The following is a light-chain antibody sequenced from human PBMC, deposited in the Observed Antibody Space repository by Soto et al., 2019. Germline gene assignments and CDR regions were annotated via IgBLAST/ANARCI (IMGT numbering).Light chain of an antibody. Sequence: EIALTQSPGTLSLSPRQRAPVCCRASQSLSSIYLACYQQKPGQAPRLLIYRTSSRATGIPDRFSGSESETDFTLTISRLEPDDSAVYYCQQYGSSPRTFGPGTKVDIK. CDR3: QQYGSSPRT. CDR2: RTS. V-gene: IGKV3-20*01. CDR1: QSLSSIY. J-gene: IGKJ1*01.